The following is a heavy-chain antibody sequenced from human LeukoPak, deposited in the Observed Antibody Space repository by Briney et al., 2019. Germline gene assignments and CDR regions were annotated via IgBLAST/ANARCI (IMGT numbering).Heavy chain of an antibody. D-gene: IGHD3-9*01. J-gene: IGHJ4*02. CDR1: GYTFTSYG. CDR3: ATGPLDWRPYYFYY. V-gene: IGHV1-18*01. Sequence: ASVKVSCKASGYTFTSYGISWVRQAPGQGREWMGWISAYNGNTSYAQNLQGRLTMTTDTSTSTAYMELRSLRSDDTAVFYCATGPLDWRPYYFYYWGQRTLVTVSS. CDR2: ISAYNGNT.